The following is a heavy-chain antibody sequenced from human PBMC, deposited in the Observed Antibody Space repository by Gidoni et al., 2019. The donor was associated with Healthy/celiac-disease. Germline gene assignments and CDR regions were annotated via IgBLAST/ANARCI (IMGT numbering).Heavy chain of an antibody. V-gene: IGHV3-48*02. CDR1: GFIFSSYS. J-gene: IGHJ4*02. CDR3: ARDFLPYFYDSSGYLDY. CDR2: ISSSSSTI. D-gene: IGHD3-22*01. Sequence: EVQLVESGGGLVQPGGSLRLSCAASGFIFSSYSMNWVRQAPGKGLELVSYISSSSSTIYYADSVKGRFTISRDNAKNSLYLQMSSLRDEDTAVYYCARDFLPYFYDSSGYLDYWGQGTLVTVSS.